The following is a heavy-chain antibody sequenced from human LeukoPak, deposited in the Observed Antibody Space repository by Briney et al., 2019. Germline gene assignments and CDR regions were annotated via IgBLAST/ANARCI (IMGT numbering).Heavy chain of an antibody. D-gene: IGHD3-10*01. Sequence: PSETLSLTCTVSGGSISSYYWSWIRQPPGKGLEWIGYIYTSGSTYYNPSLKSRVTISVDTSKNQFSLKLSSVTAADTAAYYCARLLLWFGELSTARWFDPWGQGTLVTVSS. CDR1: GGSISSYY. CDR3: ARLLLWFGELSTARWFDP. V-gene: IGHV4-4*09. CDR2: IYTSGST. J-gene: IGHJ5*02.